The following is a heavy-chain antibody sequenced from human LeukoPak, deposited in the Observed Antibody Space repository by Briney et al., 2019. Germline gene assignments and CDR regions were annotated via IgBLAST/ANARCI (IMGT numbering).Heavy chain of an antibody. D-gene: IGHD3-9*01. CDR1: GFTFISFW. CDR3: TRDLMVYDVSTGLHHYYMDV. V-gene: IGHV3-74*01. CDR2: INGDGRNI. J-gene: IGHJ6*02. Sequence: GGSLRLSCVPPGFTFISFWMHGVRQDQRRGRVWVSRINGDGRNINYADSVRGRFTISRDNAKNTLYLQMNTLRVEDTAVYYCTRDLMVYDVSTGLHHYYMDVWGQGTTVTVSS.